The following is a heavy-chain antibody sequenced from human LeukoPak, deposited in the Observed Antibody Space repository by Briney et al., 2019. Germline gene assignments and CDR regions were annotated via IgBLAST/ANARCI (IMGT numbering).Heavy chain of an antibody. CDR2: INVILDTA. J-gene: IGHJ3*02. CDR1: GGAFSSYA. V-gene: IGHV1-69*04. CDR3: ARDQGIGDASDI. Sequence: SVKVSCKASGGAFSSYAISWVRQAPGQGLEWMGRINVILDTANYAQKFQGRVTISADITTSTSYMELSSLRSEDTAVYYCARDQGIGDASDIWGQGTMVIVSS.